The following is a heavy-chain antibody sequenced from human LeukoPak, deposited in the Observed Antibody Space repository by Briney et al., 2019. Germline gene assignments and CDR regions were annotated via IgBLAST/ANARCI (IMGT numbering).Heavy chain of an antibody. J-gene: IGHJ6*02. Sequence: GSMRLSCEASGFTFSAYAMTWVRQAPGKVLEWVSSIGSDGKTHYSESVKGRFAISRDNSKSMLFLQLNSLRAEDTALYYCARDLHYYVAMDVRGQGTTGTVSS. CDR3: ARDLHYYVAMDV. V-gene: IGHV3-23*01. CDR2: IGSDGKT. CDR1: GFTFSAYA. D-gene: IGHD3-10*02.